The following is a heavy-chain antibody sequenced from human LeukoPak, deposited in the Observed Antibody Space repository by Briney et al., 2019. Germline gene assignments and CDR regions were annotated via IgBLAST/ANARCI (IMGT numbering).Heavy chain of an antibody. CDR2: IYYSGST. CDR1: GGSISSSSYY. Sequence: PSETLSLTCTVSGGSISSSSYYWGWIRQPPGKGLEWIGSIYYSGSTYYNPSLKSRVTISVDTSKNQFSLKLSSVTAADTAVYYCAKTKPYGTTWYGGIDWGQGALVTVSS. CDR3: AKTKPYGTTWYGGID. J-gene: IGHJ4*02. D-gene: IGHD6-13*01. V-gene: IGHV4-39*01.